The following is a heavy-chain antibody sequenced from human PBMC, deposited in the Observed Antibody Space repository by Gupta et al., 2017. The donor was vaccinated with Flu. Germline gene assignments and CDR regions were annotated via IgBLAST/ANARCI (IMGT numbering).Heavy chain of an antibody. V-gene: IGHV3-23*01. J-gene: IGHJ4*02. CDR1: A. CDR2: VSGRLSGRGFTT. CDR3: AKPDLYYDASGFYHFDS. D-gene: IGHD3-22*01. Sequence: AMSWVRQAPGKGLEWVSTVSGRLSGRGFTTYYADSVKGRFTISRDNSKNTVFLQMNSLSAEDTAVYYCAKPDLYYDASGFYHFDSWGQGTLVTVSA.